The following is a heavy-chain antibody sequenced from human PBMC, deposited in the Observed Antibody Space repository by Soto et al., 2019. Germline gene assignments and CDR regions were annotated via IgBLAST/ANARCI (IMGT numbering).Heavy chain of an antibody. CDR1: GYTFTSYD. CDR3: ARAGKDCSSTSCYRDNWFDP. Sequence: QVQLVQSGAEVKKPGASVKVSCKASGYTFTSYDINWVRQATGQGLEWMGWVNPNSGNTGYAQKVQGRVTMTRNNSISTAYMELSSLRSEDTAVYYCARAGKDCSSTSCYRDNWFDPWGQGTLVTVSS. CDR2: VNPNSGNT. D-gene: IGHD2-2*01. J-gene: IGHJ5*02. V-gene: IGHV1-8*01.